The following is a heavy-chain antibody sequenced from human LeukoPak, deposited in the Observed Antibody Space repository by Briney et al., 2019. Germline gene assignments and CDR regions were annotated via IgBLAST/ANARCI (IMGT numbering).Heavy chain of an antibody. Sequence: KPSETLSLTCDVHGGSFSGYYWSWIRQPPGKGLEWIGEISHSGRINYNPSLKSRVSISVDMSKNQFSLKLRSVTAADTAVYYCARGPHDYTSGWYTWGQGTLVTVSS. CDR1: GGSFSGYY. V-gene: IGHV4-34*01. CDR3: ARGPHDYTSGWYT. J-gene: IGHJ5*02. D-gene: IGHD6-19*01. CDR2: ISHSGRI.